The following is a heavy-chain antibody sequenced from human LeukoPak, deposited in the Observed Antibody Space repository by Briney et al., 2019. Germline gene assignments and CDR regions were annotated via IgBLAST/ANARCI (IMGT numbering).Heavy chain of an antibody. D-gene: IGHD6-13*01. CDR2: IYYSGST. V-gene: IGHV4-61*01. CDR1: GGSVSSGSYY. Sequence: SETLSLTCTVSGGSVSSGSYYWSWIRQPPGKGLEWIGHIYYSGSTNYNPSLKSRVTISVDTSKNQFSLKLSSVTAADTAVYFCARATPIAPDYWGQGTLVTVSS. J-gene: IGHJ4*02. CDR3: ARATPIAPDY.